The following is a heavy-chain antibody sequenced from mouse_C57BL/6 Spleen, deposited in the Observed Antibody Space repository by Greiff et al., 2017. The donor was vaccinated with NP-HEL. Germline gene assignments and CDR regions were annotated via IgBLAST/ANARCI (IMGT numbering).Heavy chain of an antibody. V-gene: IGHV1-15*01. Sequence: VKVVESGAELVRPGASVTLSCKASGYTFTDYEMHWVKQTPVHGLEWIGAIDPETGGTAYNQKFKGKAILTADKSSSTAYMELRSLTSEDSAVYYCTRWDGSSLYWGQGTTLTVSS. CDR3: TRWDGSSLY. J-gene: IGHJ2*01. D-gene: IGHD1-1*01. CDR1: GYTFTDYE. CDR2: IDPETGGT.